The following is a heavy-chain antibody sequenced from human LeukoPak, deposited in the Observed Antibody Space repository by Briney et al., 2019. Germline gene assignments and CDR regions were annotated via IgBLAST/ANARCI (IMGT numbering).Heavy chain of an antibody. Sequence: GGSLRLSCAASGFTFSSYAMTWVRQAPGKGLEWVSGISASGVNTFYADSVKGRFTISRDNSKNTLFLQMDSLKADDTAVYYCVTRGGSGSYYRWAFAYWGQGTLVTVSS. V-gene: IGHV3-23*01. J-gene: IGHJ4*02. D-gene: IGHD3-10*01. CDR2: ISASGVNT. CDR3: VTRGGSGSYYRWAFAY. CDR1: GFTFSSYA.